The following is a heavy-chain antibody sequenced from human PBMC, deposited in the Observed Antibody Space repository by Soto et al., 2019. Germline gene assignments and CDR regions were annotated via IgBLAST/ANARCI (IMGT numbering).Heavy chain of an antibody. D-gene: IGHD3-16*01. CDR1: GFSFNNAW. Sequence: EVQLVESGGGLGEPGGSLRLSCAASGFSFNNAWMSWFRQAPGRGLEWVGRIISNSDGGTTEYAAHVNGRFSISRDDSKNTLYLQMNRLKTEDTAVYYCTTDEGDSRSFYNFDYWGQGNLVTVSS. CDR3: TTDEGDSRSFYNFDY. V-gene: IGHV3-15*07. CDR2: IISNSDGGTT. J-gene: IGHJ4*02.